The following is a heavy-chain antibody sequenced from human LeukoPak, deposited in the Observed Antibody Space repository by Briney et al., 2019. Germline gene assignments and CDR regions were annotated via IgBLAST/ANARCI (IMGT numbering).Heavy chain of an antibody. CDR3: AREYYDYVWGSYRYPDY. Sequence: GASVKVSCKASGGTFSSYAISWVRQAPGQGLEWMGWISAYNGNTNYAQKLQGRVTMTTDTSTSTAYMELRSLRSDDTAVYYCAREYYDYVWGSYRYPDYWGQGTLVTVSS. CDR1: GGTFSSYA. CDR2: ISAYNGNT. D-gene: IGHD3-16*02. V-gene: IGHV1-18*01. J-gene: IGHJ4*02.